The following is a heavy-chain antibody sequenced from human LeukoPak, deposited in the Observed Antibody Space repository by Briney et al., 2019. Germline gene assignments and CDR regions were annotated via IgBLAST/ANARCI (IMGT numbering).Heavy chain of an antibody. CDR1: GFTFSSYA. J-gene: IGHJ4*02. CDR2: ISGSGGST. CDR3: AKELTNYANQHLNDY. Sequence: AGGSLRLSCAASGFTFSSYAMSWVRQAPGKGLEWVSAISGSGGSTYYADSVKGRFSISRDNSKSTLYLQMNSLRAEDTAVYYCAKELTNYANQHLNDYWGQGTLVTVSS. V-gene: IGHV3-23*01. D-gene: IGHD3-16*01.